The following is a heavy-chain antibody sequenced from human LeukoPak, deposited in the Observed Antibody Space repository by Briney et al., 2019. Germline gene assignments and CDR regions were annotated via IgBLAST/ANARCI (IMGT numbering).Heavy chain of an antibody. D-gene: IGHD1-1*01. CDR1: GFTFNRYP. CDR3: ARIHNLGILAHFDY. J-gene: IGHJ4*02. V-gene: IGHV3-48*03. CDR2: INSGGSTL. Sequence: GGSLRLSCAASGFTFNRYPMTWVRQAPGKGLEWVSYINSGGSTLYYADSVKGRFTISRDNAKNSLYLQMNSLRAEDTAVYYCARIHNLGILAHFDYWGQGTLVTVSS.